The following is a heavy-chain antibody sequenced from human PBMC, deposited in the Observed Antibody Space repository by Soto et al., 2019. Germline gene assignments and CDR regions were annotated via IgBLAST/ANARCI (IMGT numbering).Heavy chain of an antibody. J-gene: IGHJ4*02. CDR2: IYSGGST. CDR3: AREGGGVYCSGGSCYGRYFDF. V-gene: IGHV3-53*01. CDR1: GFTVSKNY. D-gene: IGHD2-15*01. Sequence: WGSLRLSCAASGFTVSKNYMSWVRQAPGKGLEWVSIIYSGGSTYYADSVQGRFTISRDNSKNTLFLQMSSLRAEDTAVYYCAREGGGVYCSGGSCYGRYFDFWGQGTRVTVSS.